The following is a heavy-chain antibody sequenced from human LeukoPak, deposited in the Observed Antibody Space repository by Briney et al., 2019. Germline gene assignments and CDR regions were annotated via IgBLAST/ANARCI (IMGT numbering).Heavy chain of an antibody. Sequence: HPGGSLRLSCAASGITLRLYDMHWVRRVTGRGLEWVSSIGVAGDTHYAGSVRGRFTISRESAKNSMFLQLNSLTVGDTAMYYRARGLTRGTGTEDNYFDPWGQGTLVTVSS. J-gene: IGHJ5*02. V-gene: IGHV3-13*01. CDR1: GITLRLYD. CDR2: IGVAGDT. CDR3: ARGLTRGTGTEDNYFDP. D-gene: IGHD1-7*01.